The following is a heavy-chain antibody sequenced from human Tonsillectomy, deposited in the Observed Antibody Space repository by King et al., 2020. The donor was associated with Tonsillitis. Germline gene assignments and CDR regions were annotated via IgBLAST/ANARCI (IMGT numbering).Heavy chain of an antibody. CDR2: ICWNNGSL. CDR3: AKDIHRGGVGAIHYYFDY. V-gene: IGHV3-9*01. Sequence: VQLVESGGGLVQPGRSLRLSCAASGFTVDDYSLHWVRQAPGKGLELVSGICWNNGSLGYADSVTGRFTISRDNAKNSLYLQMNSLRAEDAALYFCAKDIHRGGVGAIHYYFDYWGQGALVTVSS. CDR1: GFTVDDYS. J-gene: IGHJ4*02. D-gene: IGHD1-26*01.